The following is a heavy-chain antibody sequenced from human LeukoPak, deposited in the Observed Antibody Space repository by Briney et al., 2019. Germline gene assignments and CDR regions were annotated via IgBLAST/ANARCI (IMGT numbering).Heavy chain of an antibody. CDR1: GYTLTELS. V-gene: IGHV1-24*01. Sequence: ASVKVSCKVSGYTLTELSMHWVRQAPGKGLEWMGGFDPEDGETIYAQKFQGRVTMTEDTSTDTAYMELSSLRSEDTAVYYCATGGSGTYFHYYYYYMAVWGKGITVTVSS. D-gene: IGHD3-10*01. CDR3: ATGGSGTYFHYYYYYMAV. CDR2: FDPEDGET. J-gene: IGHJ6*03.